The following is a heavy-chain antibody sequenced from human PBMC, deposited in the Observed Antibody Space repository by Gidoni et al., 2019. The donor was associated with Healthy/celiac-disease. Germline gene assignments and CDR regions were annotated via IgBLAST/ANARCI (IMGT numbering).Heavy chain of an antibody. V-gene: IGHV5-10-1*03. D-gene: IGHD3-22*01. CDR1: GYSFTSYW. J-gene: IGHJ6*03. CDR2: IDPSDSYT. Sequence: EVQLVQSGAEVKKPGESLRISCKGSGYSFTSYWISWVRQMPGKGLEWMGGIDPSDSYTNYSPSFQGHVTISADKSISTAYLQWSSLKASDTAMYYCARGTYYYDSSGYVDYYYMDVWGKGTTVTVSS. CDR3: ARGTYYYDSSGYVDYYYMDV.